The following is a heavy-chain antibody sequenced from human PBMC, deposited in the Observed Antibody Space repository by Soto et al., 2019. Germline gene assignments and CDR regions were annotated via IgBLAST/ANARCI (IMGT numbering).Heavy chain of an antibody. Sequence: SETLSLTCTVSGGSISSGGYYWSWIRQHPGKGLEWIGYIYYSGSTYYNPSLKSRVTISVDTSKNQFSLKLSSVTAADTAVYYCAXRSRYYDSSGYYGDAFDIWGQGTMVTV. J-gene: IGHJ3*02. V-gene: IGHV4-31*03. CDR2: IYYSGST. CDR1: GGSISSGGYY. D-gene: IGHD3-22*01. CDR3: AXRSRYYDSSGYYGDAFDI.